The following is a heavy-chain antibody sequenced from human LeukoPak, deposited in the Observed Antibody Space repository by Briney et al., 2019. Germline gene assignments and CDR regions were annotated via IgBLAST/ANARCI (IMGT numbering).Heavy chain of an antibody. J-gene: IGHJ4*02. CDR3: AKSRVRGVYYFDY. V-gene: IGHV3-30*18. CDR1: GFTLRTYG. Sequence: GRSLRLSCAASGFTLRTYGMNWVRQAPGKGLEWVAIISYDGSNEDYADSVKGRFTISRDNSKNTLYLQMNSLRAEDSAVYYCAKSRVRGVYYFDYWGQGTLVTVSS. D-gene: IGHD3-10*02. CDR2: ISYDGSNE.